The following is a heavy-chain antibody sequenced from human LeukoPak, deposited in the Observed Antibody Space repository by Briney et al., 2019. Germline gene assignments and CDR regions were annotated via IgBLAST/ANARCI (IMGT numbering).Heavy chain of an antibody. CDR2: FDPEDGET. Sequence: GASVKVSCKVSGYTLTELSMHWVRQAPGKGLEWMGGFDPEDGETIYVQKFQGRVTMTEDTSTDTAYMELSSLRSEDTAVYYCARDQQITIFGVGDWNYFDYWGQGTLVTVSS. CDR3: ARDQQITIFGVGDWNYFDY. D-gene: IGHD3-3*01. V-gene: IGHV1-24*01. CDR1: GYTLTELS. J-gene: IGHJ4*02.